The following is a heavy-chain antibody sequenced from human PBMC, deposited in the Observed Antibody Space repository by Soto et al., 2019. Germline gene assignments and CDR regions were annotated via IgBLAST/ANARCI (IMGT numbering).Heavy chain of an antibody. Sequence: EVQLLESGGGLVQPGGSLRLSCAASGFTFSSYAMSWVRQAPGKGLEWVSAISGSGGSTYYADSVKGRFTISRDNSNNTLYRKMNSLRAEDTAVYYCAKDYLAARPGWFDPWGQGTLVTVSS. CDR1: GFTFSSYA. D-gene: IGHD6-6*01. V-gene: IGHV3-23*01. J-gene: IGHJ5*02. CDR3: AKDYLAARPGWFDP. CDR2: ISGSGGST.